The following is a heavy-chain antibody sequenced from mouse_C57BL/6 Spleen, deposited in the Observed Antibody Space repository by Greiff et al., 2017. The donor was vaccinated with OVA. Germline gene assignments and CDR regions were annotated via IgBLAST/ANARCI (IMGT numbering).Heavy chain of an antibody. CDR2: ISDGGSYT. J-gene: IGHJ2*01. V-gene: IGHV5-4*01. Sequence: EVQVVESGGGLVKPGGSLKLSCAASGFTFSSYAMSWVRQTPEKRLEWVATISDGGSYTYYPDNVKGRFTISRDNAKNNLYLQMSHLKSEDTAMYYCAIDRYGSSYDYFDYWGQGTTLTVSS. D-gene: IGHD1-1*01. CDR1: GFTFSSYA. CDR3: AIDRYGSSYDYFDY.